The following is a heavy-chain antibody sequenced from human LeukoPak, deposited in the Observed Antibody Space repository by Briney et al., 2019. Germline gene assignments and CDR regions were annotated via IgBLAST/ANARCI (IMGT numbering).Heavy chain of an antibody. V-gene: IGHV4-39*07. CDR1: GGSISSSSYC. D-gene: IGHD1-1*01. CDR3: ASTNWNDVDY. Sequence: SETLSLTCTVSGGSISSSSYCWGWIRQPPGKGLEWIGSIYYSGSTYYNPSLKSRVTISVDTSKNQFSLKLSSVTAADTAVYYCASTNWNDVDYWGQGTLVTVSS. J-gene: IGHJ4*02. CDR2: IYYSGST.